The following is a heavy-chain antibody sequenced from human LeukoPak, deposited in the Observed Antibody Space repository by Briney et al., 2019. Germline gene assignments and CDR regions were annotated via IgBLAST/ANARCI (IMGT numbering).Heavy chain of an antibody. CDR1: GGSISSYY. CDR3: ARVRGAFDI. Sequence: NPSETLSLTCTVSGGSISSYYWSWIRQPPGKGLEWIGYIYYSGSTNYNPSLKSRVTISVDTSKNQFSLKLSSVTAADTAVYYCARVRGAFDIWGQGTMVTVSS. CDR2: IYYSGST. J-gene: IGHJ3*02. V-gene: IGHV4-59*01.